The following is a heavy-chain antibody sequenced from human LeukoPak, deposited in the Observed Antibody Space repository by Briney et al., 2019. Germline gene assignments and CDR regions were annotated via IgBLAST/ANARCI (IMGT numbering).Heavy chain of an antibody. CDR2: INHSGST. V-gene: IGHV4-34*01. J-gene: IGHJ4*02. Sequence: PSETLSLTCAVYGGSFSGYYWSWIRQPPGKGLEWIGEINHSGSTNYNPSLKSRVTISVDTSKNQFSLKLSSVTAADTAVYYCARLVGATTVDYRGQGTLVTVSS. CDR1: GGSFSGYY. CDR3: ARLVGATTVDY. D-gene: IGHD1-26*01.